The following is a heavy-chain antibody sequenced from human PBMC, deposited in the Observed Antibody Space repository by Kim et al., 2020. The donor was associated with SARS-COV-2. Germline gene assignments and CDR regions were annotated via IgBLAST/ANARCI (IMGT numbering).Heavy chain of an antibody. Sequence: SGPTLVKPTQTLTLTCTFSGFSLTTSGVGVGWIRQPPGKALEWLALIYWDDDKRYSPSLKSRLTITKDTSKNQVVLTMTNMDPVDTATYYCAHYLVIITTCAFDMWGQGTMGTVSS. CDR2: IYWDDDK. CDR1: GFSLTTSGVG. D-gene: IGHD3-22*01. V-gene: IGHV2-5*02. J-gene: IGHJ3*02. CDR3: AHYLVIITTCAFDM.